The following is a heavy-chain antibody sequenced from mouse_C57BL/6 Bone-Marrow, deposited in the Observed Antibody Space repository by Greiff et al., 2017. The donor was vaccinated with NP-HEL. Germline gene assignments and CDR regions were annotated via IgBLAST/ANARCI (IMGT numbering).Heavy chain of an antibody. CDR1: GFTFSSYA. CDR3: AREGDYYGSSPYYFDY. Sequence: EVKLVESGGGLVKPGGSLKLSCAASGFTFSSYAMSWVRQTPEKRLEWVATISDGGSYTYYPDNVKGRFTISRDNAKNNLYLQMNHLKSEDTAMYYCAREGDYYGSSPYYFDYWGQGTTLTVSS. CDR2: ISDGGSYT. J-gene: IGHJ2*01. V-gene: IGHV5-4*01. D-gene: IGHD1-1*01.